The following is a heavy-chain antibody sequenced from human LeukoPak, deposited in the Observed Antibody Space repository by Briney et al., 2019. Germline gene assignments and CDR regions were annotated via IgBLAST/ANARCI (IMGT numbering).Heavy chain of an antibody. J-gene: IGHJ4*02. D-gene: IGHD3-22*01. Sequence: PGGSLRLSCAASGFPFSTYTMNWVRQAPGKGLEWVGFIRSKAYGGTTEYAASVKGRFTISRDDSKSIAYLQMNSLKTEDTAVYYCTRGGQDSSGYYLDYWGQGTLVTVSS. CDR2: IRSKAYGGTT. V-gene: IGHV3-49*04. CDR3: TRGGQDSSGYYLDY. CDR1: GFPFSTYT.